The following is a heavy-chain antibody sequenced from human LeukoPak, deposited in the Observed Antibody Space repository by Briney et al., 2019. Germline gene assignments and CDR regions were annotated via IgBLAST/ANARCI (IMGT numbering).Heavy chain of an antibody. J-gene: IGHJ3*02. D-gene: IGHD3-10*01. CDR3: ARDRVPRTAFDI. CDR1: GGTFSSYA. CDR2: IIPIFGTA. V-gene: IGHV1-69*05. Sequence: SVKVSCKASGGTFSSYAISWVRQAPGQGLEWMGRIIPIFGTANYAQKFQGRVTITTDESTSTAYMELSSPRSEDTAVYYCARDRVPRTAFDIWGQGTMVTVSS.